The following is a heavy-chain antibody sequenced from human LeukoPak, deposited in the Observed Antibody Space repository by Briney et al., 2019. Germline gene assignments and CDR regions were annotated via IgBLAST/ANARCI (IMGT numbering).Heavy chain of an antibody. J-gene: IGHJ4*02. V-gene: IGHV3-23*01. CDR3: AKGGGYCSGGSCYWGYFAY. CDR2: ISGSGGST. CDR1: GFTFSSYA. Sequence: GGSLRLSCAASGFTFSSYAMSWVRQAPGKGLEWVSAISGSGGSTYYADSVKGRFTISRDNSKNTLYLQMNSLRAEDTAVYYCAKGGGYCSGGSCYWGYFAYWGQGTLVTVSS. D-gene: IGHD2-15*01.